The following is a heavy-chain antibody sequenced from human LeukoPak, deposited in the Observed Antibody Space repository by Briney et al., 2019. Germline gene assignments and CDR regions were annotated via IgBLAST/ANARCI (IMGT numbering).Heavy chain of an antibody. CDR2: IPYDGSNK. CDR3: AKDRTPSGDCYFDY. CDR1: GFTFSSYG. V-gene: IGHV3-30*18. D-gene: IGHD2-21*02. Sequence: GRSLRLSCAASGFTFSSYGMHWVRQAPGKGLEWVAVIPYDGSNKYYADSVKGRFTISRDSSKNTLYLQMNSLRPDDTAVYYCAKDRTPSGDCYFDYWGQGTLVTVSS. J-gene: IGHJ4*02.